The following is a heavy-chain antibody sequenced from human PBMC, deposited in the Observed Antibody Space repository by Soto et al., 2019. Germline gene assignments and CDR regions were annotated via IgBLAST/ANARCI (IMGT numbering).Heavy chain of an antibody. Sequence: EVQLVESGGGLVQPGGSLRLSCAASGFTVSSNYMSWVRQAPGKGLEWVSVIYSGGSTYYADSVKGRFTISRDNSKNTLYLQMNSVRAEDTAVYYCAREQGTRYGMDVWGQGTTVTVSS. J-gene: IGHJ6*02. CDR2: IYSGGST. V-gene: IGHV3-66*01. CDR3: AREQGTRYGMDV. CDR1: GFTVSSNY. D-gene: IGHD3-10*01.